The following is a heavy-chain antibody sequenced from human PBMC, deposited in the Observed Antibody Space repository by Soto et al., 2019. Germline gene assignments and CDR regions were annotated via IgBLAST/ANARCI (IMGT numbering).Heavy chain of an antibody. CDR2: ISGSAGST. D-gene: IGHD2-8*01. CDR3: AKNTACTTSTCYFDH. CDR1: GFTFSSYS. V-gene: IGHV3-23*01. Sequence: EVQLLESGGGFVQPGGSLRLSCVASGFTFSSYSMSWARQAPGKGLEWVSAISGSAGSTYYADSVKGRFTISRDNSKNTLFLQMDSLRAEDTALYYCAKNTACTTSTCYFDHWGEGTLVTVSS. J-gene: IGHJ4*02.